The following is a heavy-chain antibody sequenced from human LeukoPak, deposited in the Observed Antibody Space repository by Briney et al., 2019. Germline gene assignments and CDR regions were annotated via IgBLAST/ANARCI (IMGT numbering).Heavy chain of an antibody. CDR2: IYYSGST. V-gene: IGHV4-30-4*01. J-gene: IGHJ6*02. CDR3: ARVSQFYYYYGMDV. Sequence: SETLSLTCTVSGGSISSGDYYWGWIRQPPGKGLEWIGYIYYSGSTYYNPSLKSRVTMSVDTSKNQFSLKLSSVTAADTAVYYCARVSQFYYYYGMDVWGQGTTVTVSS. CDR1: GGSISSGDYY.